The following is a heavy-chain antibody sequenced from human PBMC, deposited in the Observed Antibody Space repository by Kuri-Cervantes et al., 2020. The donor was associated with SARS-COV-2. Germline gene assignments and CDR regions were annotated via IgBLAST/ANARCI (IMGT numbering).Heavy chain of an antibody. CDR3: ARGADSSGFVPDY. CDR1: EFTFSSYG. V-gene: IGHV3-23*01. D-gene: IGHD3-22*01. J-gene: IGHJ4*02. Sequence: GGSLRLSCAASEFTFSSYGMGWVRQAPGKGLEWVSVISGSGDSTYYADSVTGRFTISRDNAKKSLYLQMNSLRAEDTAVYYCARGADSSGFVPDYWGQGTLVTVSS. CDR2: ISGSGDST.